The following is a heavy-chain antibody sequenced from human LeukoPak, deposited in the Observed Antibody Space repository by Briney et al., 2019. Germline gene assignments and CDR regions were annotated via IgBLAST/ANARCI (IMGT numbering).Heavy chain of an antibody. J-gene: IGHJ5*02. CDR2: IYYSGST. V-gene: IGHV4-39*07. CDR3: ARERGIVGAHETP. D-gene: IGHD1-26*01. CDR1: GGSIDSSNYY. Sequence: PSETLSLTCTVSGGSIDSSNYYWGWIRQPPGKGLEWNGSIYYSGSTYYNPSLKSRVTISVDKSKNQFSLKLSSVTAADTAVYYCARERGIVGAHETPWGQGTLVTVSS.